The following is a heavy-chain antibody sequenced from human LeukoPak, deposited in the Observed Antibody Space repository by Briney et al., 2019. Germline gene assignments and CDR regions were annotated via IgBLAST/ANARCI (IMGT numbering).Heavy chain of an antibody. CDR1: GYTFTSYA. CDR3: ARGGGYSYGALDYYYYYMDV. D-gene: IGHD5-18*01. J-gene: IGHJ6*03. Sequence: ASVKVSCKASGYTFTSYAMNWVRQATGQGLEWMGWMNPNSGNTGYAQKFQGRVTMTRNTSISTAYMELSSLRSEDTAVYYCARGGGYSYGALDYYYYYMDVWGKGTTVTISS. V-gene: IGHV1-8*02. CDR2: MNPNSGNT.